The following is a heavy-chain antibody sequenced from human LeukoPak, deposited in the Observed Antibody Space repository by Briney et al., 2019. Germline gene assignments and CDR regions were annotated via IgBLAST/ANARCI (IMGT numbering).Heavy chain of an antibody. D-gene: IGHD6-13*01. Sequence: ASVKVSCKASGGTFSSYAISWVRQAPGQGLEWMGWINPNSGGTNYAQKFQGWVTMTRDTSISTAYMELSRLRSDDTAVYYCARGQTAAGTGEYYYYGMDVWGQGTTVTVSS. CDR1: GGTFSSYA. V-gene: IGHV1-2*04. J-gene: IGHJ6*02. CDR2: INPNSGGT. CDR3: ARGQTAAGTGEYYYYGMDV.